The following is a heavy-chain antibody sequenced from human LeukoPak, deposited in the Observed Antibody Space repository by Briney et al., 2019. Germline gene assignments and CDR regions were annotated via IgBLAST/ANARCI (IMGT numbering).Heavy chain of an antibody. Sequence: PSETLSLTCTVSGGSISSYYWSWIRQPPGKGLEWIGYIYYSGSTNYNPSLKSRVTISVDTSKNQFSLKLSSVTAADTAVYYCVRERLGRPGLQDDAFDIWGQGTMVTVSS. V-gene: IGHV4-59*01. CDR3: VRERLGRPGLQDDAFDI. J-gene: IGHJ3*02. CDR1: GGSISSYY. CDR2: IYYSGST.